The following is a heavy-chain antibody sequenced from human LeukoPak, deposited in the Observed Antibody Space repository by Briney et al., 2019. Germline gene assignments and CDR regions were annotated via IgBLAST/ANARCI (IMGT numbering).Heavy chain of an antibody. J-gene: IGHJ4*02. CDR2: INSDGSST. CDR3: ASVCGGDCYPGDY. Sequence: PGGSLRLSCAASGFTFSSYWMHWVRQAPGKGLVWVSRINSDGSSTSYADSVKGRFTISRDDAKNTLYLQMNSLRAEDTAVYYCASVCGGDCYPGDYWGQGTLVTVSS. D-gene: IGHD2-21*02. CDR1: GFTFSSYW. V-gene: IGHV3-74*01.